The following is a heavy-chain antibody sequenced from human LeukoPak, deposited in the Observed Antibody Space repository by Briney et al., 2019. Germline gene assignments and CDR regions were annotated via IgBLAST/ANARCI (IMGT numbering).Heavy chain of an antibody. Sequence: GASVKVSCKASGGTFISYAISWVRQAPGQGLEWMGGIIPIFGTANYAQKFQGRVTITADESTSTAYMELSSLRSEDTAVYYCARIRITMVRGVIHYYYYGMDVWGQGTTVTVSS. CDR3: ARIRITMVRGVIHYYYYGMDV. V-gene: IGHV1-69*01. CDR1: GGTFISYA. D-gene: IGHD3-10*01. J-gene: IGHJ6*02. CDR2: IIPIFGTA.